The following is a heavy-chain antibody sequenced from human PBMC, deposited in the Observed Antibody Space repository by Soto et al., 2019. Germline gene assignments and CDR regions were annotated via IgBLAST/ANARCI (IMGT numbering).Heavy chain of an antibody. CDR1: GFTFSSYW. CDR2: INSDGSST. Sequence: PGGSLRLSCAASGFTFSSYWMHWVRQAPGKGLVWVSRINSDGSSTSYADSVKGRFTISRDNAKNTLYLQMNSLRAEDTAVYYCARDTSPAAISYYYYYGMDVWGQGTTVTVAS. CDR3: ARDTSPAAISYYYYYGMDV. J-gene: IGHJ6*02. V-gene: IGHV3-74*01. D-gene: IGHD2-2*01.